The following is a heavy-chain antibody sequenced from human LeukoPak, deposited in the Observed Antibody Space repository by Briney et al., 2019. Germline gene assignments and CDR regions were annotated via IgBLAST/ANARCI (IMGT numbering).Heavy chain of an antibody. CDR2: INPNSGGT. J-gene: IGHJ4*02. V-gene: IGHV1-2*06. CDR3: ARHRPPYDY. Sequence: ASVKVSCKTSGYTFIGYYVHWVRQAPGQGLEWMGRINPNSGGTNYAQKFQGRVTMTRDTSISTAYMELSRLKSDDTAVYYCARHRPPYDYWGQGTLVTVSS. CDR1: GYTFIGYY.